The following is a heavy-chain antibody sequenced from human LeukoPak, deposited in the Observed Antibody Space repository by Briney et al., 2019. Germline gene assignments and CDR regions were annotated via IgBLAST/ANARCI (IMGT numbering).Heavy chain of an antibody. V-gene: IGHV3-23*01. Sequence: PGGSLRLSCAASGFTFSSYAMSWVRQAPGKGLEWVSAISGSGGSTYYADSVKGRFTISRDNSKNTLYLQMNSLRAEDTAVYYCAKDSLRILKNHYFDYWGQGTLVTVSS. CDR2: ISGSGGST. CDR3: AKDSLRILKNHYFDY. D-gene: IGHD3-9*01. J-gene: IGHJ4*02. CDR1: GFTFSSYA.